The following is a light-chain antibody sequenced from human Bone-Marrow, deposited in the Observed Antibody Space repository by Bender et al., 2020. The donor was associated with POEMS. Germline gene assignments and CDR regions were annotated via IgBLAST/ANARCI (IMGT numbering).Light chain of an antibody. CDR1: NSDIGNHIL. CDR3: SSYTTSSTLV. CDR2: DVS. J-gene: IGLJ2*01. Sequence: QSALTQPASVSGSPGQSITISCTETNSDIGNHILVSWYQQHPGKAPKLMIYDVSYRPSGVSNRFSGSKSGNTASLTISGLQAEDEADYYCSSYTTSSTLVFGGGTKLTVL. V-gene: IGLV2-14*02.